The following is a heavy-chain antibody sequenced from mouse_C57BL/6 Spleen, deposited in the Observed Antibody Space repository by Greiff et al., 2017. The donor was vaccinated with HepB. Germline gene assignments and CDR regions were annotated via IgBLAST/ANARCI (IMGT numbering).Heavy chain of an antibody. CDR3: ARRPPYYDYDVYFDV. CDR2: IYPRSGNT. V-gene: IGHV1-81*01. J-gene: IGHJ1*03. Sequence: VQLQQSGAELARPGASVKLSCKASGYTFTSYGISWVKQRTGQGLEWIGEIYPRSGNTYYNEKFKGKATLTADKSSSTAYMELRSLTSEDSAVYFCARRPPYYDYDVYFDVWGTGTTVTVSS. CDR1: GYTFTSYG. D-gene: IGHD2-4*01.